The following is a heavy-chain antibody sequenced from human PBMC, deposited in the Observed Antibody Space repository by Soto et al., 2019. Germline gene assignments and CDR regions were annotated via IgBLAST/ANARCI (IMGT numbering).Heavy chain of an antibody. CDR1: GYTFTGYY. CDR3: AREVGGGRQYYFDS. Sequence: GASVKVSCKASGYTFTGYYIHWVRQAPGQGLEWMGWTNPSNGGTNYAQKFQGRVTMTRDTSLSIAYMGLTTLRSDDTAVFYCAREVGGGRQYYFDSWGLGTLVTVSS. D-gene: IGHD3-16*01. J-gene: IGHJ4*02. CDR2: TNPSNGGT. V-gene: IGHV1-2*02.